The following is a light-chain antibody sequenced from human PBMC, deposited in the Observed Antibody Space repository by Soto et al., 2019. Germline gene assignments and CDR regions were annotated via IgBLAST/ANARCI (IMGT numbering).Light chain of an antibody. V-gene: IGLV1-47*01. Sequence: QSVLTQPPSASGTPGQRATISCSGSAFNIGSNFVYWYRQFPGMAPKLLIYRSNQRPSGVPERFSASKSGTSASLAITGLRSEDEAAYYCSSWDDGLSGPVFGGGTKLTVL. CDR1: AFNIGSNF. J-gene: IGLJ3*02. CDR2: RSN. CDR3: SSWDDGLSGPV.